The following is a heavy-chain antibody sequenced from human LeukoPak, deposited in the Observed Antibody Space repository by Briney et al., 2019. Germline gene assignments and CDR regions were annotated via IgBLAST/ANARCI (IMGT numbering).Heavy chain of an antibody. CDR3: ASPRGGNSGSYLYYFDY. J-gene: IGHJ4*02. CDR1: GYTFTGYY. Sequence: ASVKVSCKASGYTFTGYYMHWVRQAPGQGLEWMGWINPNSGGTNYAQKFQGRVTMTRDTSISTAYMELSRLRSDDTAVYYCASPRGGNSGSYLYYFDYWGQGTLVTVSS. CDR2: INPNSGGT. D-gene: IGHD1-26*01. V-gene: IGHV1-2*02.